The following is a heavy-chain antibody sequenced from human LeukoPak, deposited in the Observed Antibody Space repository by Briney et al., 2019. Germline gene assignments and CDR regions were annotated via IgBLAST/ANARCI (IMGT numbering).Heavy chain of an antibody. CDR1: GFTFSSYA. J-gene: IGHJ4*02. V-gene: IGHV3-23*01. CDR3: AKDKSGIGYYFDY. CDR2: ISNRGTST. Sequence: PGGSLRLSCAASGFTFSSYATSWVRRAPGKGLEWVLGISNRGTSTYYADSVKGRFTISRDNSKNTLYLQMNSLGAEDMAVYYCAKDKSGIGYYFDYWGQGTLVTVSA. D-gene: IGHD3-22*01.